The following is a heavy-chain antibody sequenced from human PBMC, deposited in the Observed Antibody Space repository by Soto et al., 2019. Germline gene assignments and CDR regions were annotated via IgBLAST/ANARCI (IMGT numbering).Heavy chain of an antibody. CDR3: LIPRRRVGH. J-gene: IGHJ4*02. V-gene: IGHV1-2*04. CDR2: INPNNGGT. CDR1: GYSFTGNS. Sequence: QVHLVQSGAEVKKPGASVRVSCKASGYSFTGNSMHWVRQAPGQGLEWMGWINPNNGGTNYAQRFRGWGNMTRDTSVSTAYLDLNRLKTDGTGVLFCLIPRRRVGHRGQGTLVTVSS.